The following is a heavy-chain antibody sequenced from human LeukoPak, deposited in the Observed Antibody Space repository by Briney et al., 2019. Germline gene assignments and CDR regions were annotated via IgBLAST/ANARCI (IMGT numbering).Heavy chain of an antibody. V-gene: IGHV3-23*01. Sequence: GVSLRLSYASSGFIFSSYAMSWVRQAPGKGLEWVSGISGSGDKTHYVESVKGRFTISRDNSKNTLYLQMNSLRAEDTAVYSCAKVSWANYFDYWGQGTLVTVSS. CDR3: AKVSWANYFDY. J-gene: IGHJ4*02. D-gene: IGHD6-13*01. CDR2: ISGSGDKT. CDR1: GFIFSSYA.